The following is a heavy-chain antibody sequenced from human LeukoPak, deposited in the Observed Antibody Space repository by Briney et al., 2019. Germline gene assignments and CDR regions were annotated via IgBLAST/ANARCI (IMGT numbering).Heavy chain of an antibody. Sequence: ASVKVSCKVSGYTLTELSMHWVRQAPGKGLEWMGGFDPEDGETIYAQKFQGRVTMAEDTSTDTAYMELSSLRSEDTAVYYCATDGRGYSGYYYYDMDVWGQGTTVTVSS. CDR1: GYTLTELS. D-gene: IGHD5-12*01. CDR2: FDPEDGET. V-gene: IGHV1-24*01. CDR3: ATDGRGYSGYYYYDMDV. J-gene: IGHJ6*02.